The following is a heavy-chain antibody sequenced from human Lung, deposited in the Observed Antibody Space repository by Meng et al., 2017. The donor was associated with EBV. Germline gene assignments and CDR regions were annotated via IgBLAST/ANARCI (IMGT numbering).Heavy chain of an antibody. CDR1: GYTFTGYY. D-gene: IGHD6-19*01. Sequence: QVSLVEAWAGVEEPWASVKVSCQASGYTFTGYYMHWGRQAPGQGLEWMGRINPNSGGTNYAQKFQGRVTMTRDTSISTAYMELSRLRSDDTAVYYCAHQAVAGTRGWFDPWGQGTLVTVSS. CDR3: AHQAVAGTRGWFDP. V-gene: IGHV1-2*06. J-gene: IGHJ5*02. CDR2: INPNSGGT.